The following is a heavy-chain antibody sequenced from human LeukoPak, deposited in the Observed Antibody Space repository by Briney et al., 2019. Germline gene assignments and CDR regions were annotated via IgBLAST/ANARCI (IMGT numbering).Heavy chain of an antibody. J-gene: IGHJ4*02. CDR2: VRAYNGNT. V-gene: IGHV1-18*01. CDR1: GYIFTSYG. D-gene: IGHD5-18*01. CDR3: ARDHGTAMVRPDCSDY. Sequence: GASVKVSCKASGYIFTSYGISWVRQAPGQGLEWMGWVRAYNGNTNYAQKFQGRVAMTADTSTSTAYMELRSLRSDDTAVYYCARDHGTAMVRPDCSDYWGQGTLVTVSS.